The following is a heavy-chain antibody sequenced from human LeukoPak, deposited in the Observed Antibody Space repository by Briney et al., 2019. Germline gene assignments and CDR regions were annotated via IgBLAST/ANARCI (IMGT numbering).Heavy chain of an antibody. Sequence: PSETLSLTCTVSGGSIYSGSYYWSWIRQPAGKGLEWIGRIDVTGSTNYNPSLKSRVTISVDTSKNQFSLKLRSVTAADTAVYYCASRIFMTVGNSAFDIWGQGTVVTVSS. V-gene: IGHV4-61*02. CDR3: ASRIFMTVGNSAFDI. CDR2: IDVTGST. J-gene: IGHJ3*02. CDR1: GGSIYSGSYY. D-gene: IGHD3-22*01.